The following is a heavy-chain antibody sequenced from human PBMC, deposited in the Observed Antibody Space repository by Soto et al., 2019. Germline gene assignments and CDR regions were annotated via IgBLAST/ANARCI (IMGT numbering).Heavy chain of an antibody. Sequence: EVQLLESGGGLVQPGGSLRLSCAASGFTFSSNAMSWVRQAPGKGLEWVSGISGSGGSRYYADSVRGRFTISTDTSKNTLYMQMNSLRAKDTAVYYCAKVLVGALAPTFDSWGQGTQVTVSS. V-gene: IGHV3-23*01. CDR3: AKVLVGALAPTFDS. D-gene: IGHD1-26*01. CDR2: ISGSGGSR. J-gene: IGHJ4*02. CDR1: GFTFSSNA.